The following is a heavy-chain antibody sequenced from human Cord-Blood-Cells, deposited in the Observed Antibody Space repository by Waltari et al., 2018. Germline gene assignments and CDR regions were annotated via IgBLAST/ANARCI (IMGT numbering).Heavy chain of an antibody. CDR2: IYYSGST. Sequence: QVQLQESGQGLVKPSQTLSLTCTVSGASISSGDYSGSPIRQPPGKGLEWIGYIYYSGSTYYNPSLKSRVTISVDTSKNQFSLKLSSVTAADTAVYYCARTVAIFGVGVFDYWGQGTLVTVSS. D-gene: IGHD3-3*01. J-gene: IGHJ4*02. V-gene: IGHV4-30-4*08. CDR1: GASISSGDYS. CDR3: ARTVAIFGVGVFDY.